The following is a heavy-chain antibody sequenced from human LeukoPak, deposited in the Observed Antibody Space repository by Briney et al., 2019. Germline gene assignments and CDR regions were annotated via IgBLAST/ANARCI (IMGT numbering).Heavy chain of an antibody. CDR3: ANLYIVVVPAAYDAFDI. CDR1: GFTFSSYG. CDR2: IRYDGSNK. V-gene: IGHV3-30*02. J-gene: IGHJ3*02. D-gene: IGHD2-2*01. Sequence: GGSLRLSCAASGFTFSSYGMHWVRQAPGKGLEWVAFIRYDGSNKYYADSVKGRFTISRDNSKNTLYLQMNSLRAEDTAVYYCANLYIVVVPAAYDAFDIWGQGTMVTVSS.